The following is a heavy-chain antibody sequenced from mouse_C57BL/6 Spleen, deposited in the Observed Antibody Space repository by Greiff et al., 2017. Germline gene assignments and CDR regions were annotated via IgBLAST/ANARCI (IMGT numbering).Heavy chain of an antibody. Sequence: QVQLQQSGAELVKPGASVKISCKASGYAFSSYWMNWVKQRPGKGLEWIGQIYPGDGDTNYNGKFKGKATLTADKSSSTAYMQLSSLTSEDSAVYFCAREGVWDGNYVNYYAMDDWGQGTSVTVSS. CDR2: IYPGDGDT. CDR3: AREGVWDGNYVNYYAMDD. J-gene: IGHJ4*01. CDR1: GYAFSSYW. V-gene: IGHV1-80*01. D-gene: IGHD2-1*01.